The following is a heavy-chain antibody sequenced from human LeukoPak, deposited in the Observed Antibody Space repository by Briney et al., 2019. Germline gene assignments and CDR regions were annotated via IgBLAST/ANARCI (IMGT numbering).Heavy chain of an antibody. CDR2: MYYRGST. CDR1: GGSISSYY. J-gene: IGHJ4*02. CDR3: ARLVKDYDSSGYYYGNRFDY. Sequence: SETLSLTCTVSGGSISSYYWSWIRQPPGKGLEWIGYMYYRGSTNYNPSLKSRVTISEDTSKNQFSLKLTSVTAADTAVYYCARLVKDYDSSGYYYGNRFDYWGQGSLVTVSS. D-gene: IGHD3-22*01. V-gene: IGHV4-59*08.